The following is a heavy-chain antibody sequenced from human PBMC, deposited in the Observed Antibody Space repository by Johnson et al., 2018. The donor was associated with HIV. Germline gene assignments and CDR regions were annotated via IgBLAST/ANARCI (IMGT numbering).Heavy chain of an antibody. Sequence: VQLVESGGGLVQPGGSLRLSCAVSGFTFDDYGMSWVRQAPGKGLEWVSGINWNGGSTGYADSVKGRFTISRDNAKNSLYLQINSLRAEDTALYCCARGSGSYYSNAFDIWGQGTMVTVSS. CDR1: GFTFDDYG. V-gene: IGHV3-20*04. D-gene: IGHD1-26*01. CDR2: INWNGGST. CDR3: ARGSGSYYSNAFDI. J-gene: IGHJ3*02.